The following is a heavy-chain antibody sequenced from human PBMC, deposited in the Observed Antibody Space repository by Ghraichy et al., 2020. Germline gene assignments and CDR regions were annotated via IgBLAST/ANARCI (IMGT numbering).Heavy chain of an antibody. Sequence: SETLSLTCTVSGGSISSYDWSWIRQPPGKGLEWIWDIYYSGSTNYNPSLKSRVTISVETSKNQFSLKLSSVTAADAAVYYCARHEAHYDILTGYHIWAFYYWGQGTLGTVSS. D-gene: IGHD3-9*01. CDR1: GGSISSYD. CDR2: IYYSGST. V-gene: IGHV4-59*01. CDR3: ARHEAHYDILTGYHIWAFYY. J-gene: IGHJ4*02.